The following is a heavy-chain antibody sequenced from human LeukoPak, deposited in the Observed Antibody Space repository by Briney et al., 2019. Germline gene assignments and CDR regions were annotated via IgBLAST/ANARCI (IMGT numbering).Heavy chain of an antibody. CDR3: AREWQGGIAAAGTRIEGDY. V-gene: IGHV3-7*01. Sequence: GGSLRLSCAVSGFGVSGYWMTWVRQAPGKGLEWVANIKQDGSEKNYVDSVKGRFTISRDNAENSLLLQMNSLRVEDTAVYYCAREWQGGIAAAGTRIEGDYWGQGTLVAVSS. J-gene: IGHJ4*02. CDR1: GFGVSGYW. D-gene: IGHD6-13*01. CDR2: IKQDGSEK.